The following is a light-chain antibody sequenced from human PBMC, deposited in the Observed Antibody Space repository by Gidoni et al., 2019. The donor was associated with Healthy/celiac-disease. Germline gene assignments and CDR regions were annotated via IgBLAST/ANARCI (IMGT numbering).Light chain of an antibody. CDR2: AAS. CDR3: QKYNSAPTWT. Sequence: DIQLTQSPSSLSASVGDRVTITCRASQGISNYLAWYQQKPGKVPKLLIYAASTLQSGIPSRFSGSGSGTDFTLTISSLQPEDVATYYCQKYNSAPTWTFXXXTKVEIK. CDR1: QGISNY. J-gene: IGKJ1*01. V-gene: IGKV1-27*01.